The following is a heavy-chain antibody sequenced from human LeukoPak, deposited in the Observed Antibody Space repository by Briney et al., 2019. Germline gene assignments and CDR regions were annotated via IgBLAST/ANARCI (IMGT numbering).Heavy chain of an antibody. CDR3: TSPLAQGFDY. Sequence: GGSLRLSCAASGFTFSSYAMSWVRQAPGKGLEWVGRIKSKTDGGTTDYAAPVKGRFTISRDDSKNTLYLQMNSLKTEDTAVYYCTSPLAQGFDYWGQGTLVAVSS. CDR2: IKSKTDGGTT. J-gene: IGHJ4*02. CDR1: GFTFSSYA. V-gene: IGHV3-15*01.